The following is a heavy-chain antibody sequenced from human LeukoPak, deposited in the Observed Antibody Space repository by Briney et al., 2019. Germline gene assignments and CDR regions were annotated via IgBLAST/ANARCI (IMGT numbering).Heavy chain of an antibody. V-gene: IGHV4-59*01. CDR1: GGSISTYC. CDR2: IDYSGST. CDR3: ARDRPLYGMDV. D-gene: IGHD6-6*01. J-gene: IGHJ6*02. Sequence: SETLSLTCTVSGGSISTYCWSWIRQPPGKGLEWIGNIDYSGSTNYNPSLRSRVTISEDTSTNQFSLKLTSVIAADTAVYYCARDRPLYGMDVWGQGTTVTVSS.